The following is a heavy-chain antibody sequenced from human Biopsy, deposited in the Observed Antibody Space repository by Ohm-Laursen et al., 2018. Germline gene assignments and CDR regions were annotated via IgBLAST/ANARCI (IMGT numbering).Heavy chain of an antibody. J-gene: IGHJ5*01. CDR1: GVTLSGYG. D-gene: IGHD3-10*01. Sequence: SLRLSCAASGVTLSGYGMNWVRQAPGKGLAWVASISASSSYIYYADSVKGRFTVSRDKTKNTLNLQMNSLRAAETAIYFCATELLPPGVGGPWLDSWGQGTPVTVSS. CDR3: ATELLPPGVGGPWLDS. CDR2: ISASSSYI. V-gene: IGHV3-21*06.